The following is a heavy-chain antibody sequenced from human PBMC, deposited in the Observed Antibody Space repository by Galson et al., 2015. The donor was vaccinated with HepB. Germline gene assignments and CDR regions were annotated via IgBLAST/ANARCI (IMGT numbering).Heavy chain of an antibody. J-gene: IGHJ6*02. CDR3: ARGGHILTGYYHYYGMDV. D-gene: IGHD3-9*01. CDR2: ISAYNGNT. CDR1: GYTFTSYG. Sequence: SVKVSCKASGYTFTSYGISWVRQAPGQGLEWMGWISAYNGNTNYAQKLQGRVTMTTDTSTSTAYMELRSLRSDDTAVYYCARGGHILTGYYHYYGMDVWGQGTTVTVSS. V-gene: IGHV1-18*04.